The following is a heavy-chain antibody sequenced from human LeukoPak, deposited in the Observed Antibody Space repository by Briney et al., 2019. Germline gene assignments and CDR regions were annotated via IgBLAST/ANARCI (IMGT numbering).Heavy chain of an antibody. J-gene: IGHJ3*02. V-gene: IGHV3-23*01. D-gene: IGHD3-10*01. Sequence: PGGSLRLSCTASGLTFTNYAMAWVRQAPGEGLEWVPAFGGGAAYYADSVKGRFTVSRDNSKNTLYLQLSSLRADDTAIYYCARLSGSFDMWGQGTMVTVSS. CDR3: ARLSGSFDM. CDR1: GLTFTNYA. CDR2: FGGGAA.